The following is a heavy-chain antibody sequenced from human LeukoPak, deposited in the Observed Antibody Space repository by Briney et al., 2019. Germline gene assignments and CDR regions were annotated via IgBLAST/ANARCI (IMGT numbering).Heavy chain of an antibody. V-gene: IGHV3-23*01. CDR2: ISGSGGST. CDR3: AKDGYDSSGYRQLYFDY. Sequence: GGSLRLSRAASGFTFSSYAMSWVRQAPGKGLEWVSAISGSGGSTYYADSVKGRFTISRDNSKNTLYLQMNSLRAEDTAVYYCAKDGYDSSGYRQLYFDYWGQGTLVTVSS. CDR1: GFTFSSYA. J-gene: IGHJ4*02. D-gene: IGHD3-22*01.